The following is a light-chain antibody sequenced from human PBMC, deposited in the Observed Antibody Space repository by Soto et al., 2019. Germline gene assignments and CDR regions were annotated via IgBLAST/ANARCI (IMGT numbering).Light chain of an antibody. Sequence: QPVLTQPPSVSGAPGQRVTIYCTGSSSNIGAGYDVHWYQQLPGTAPKLLIYGNSNRPSGVPDRFSGSKSGTSASLAITGLQAEDEADYYCQSYDITLSGWVFGAGTKLTVL. CDR3: QSYDITLSGWV. CDR2: GNS. CDR1: SSNIGAGYD. J-gene: IGLJ3*02. V-gene: IGLV1-40*01.